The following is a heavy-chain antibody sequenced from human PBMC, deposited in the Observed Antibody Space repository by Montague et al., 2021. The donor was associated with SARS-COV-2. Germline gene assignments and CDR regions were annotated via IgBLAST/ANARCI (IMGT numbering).Heavy chain of an antibody. V-gene: IGHV4-30-2*01. Sequence: TLSLTCAVSVGSISSGGYSWSWIRQPPGKGLEWIGYIYHSGSTYYNPSLKSRVTISVDTSKNQFSLKLSSVTAADTAVHYCAREGGGYGGMDVWGQGTPVTVSS. CDR1: VGSISSGGYS. J-gene: IGHJ6*02. CDR3: AREGGGYGGMDV. D-gene: IGHD3-22*01. CDR2: IYHSGST.